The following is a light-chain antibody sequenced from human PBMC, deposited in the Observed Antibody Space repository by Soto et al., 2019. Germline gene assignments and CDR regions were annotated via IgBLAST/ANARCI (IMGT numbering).Light chain of an antibody. Sequence: DIQMTQSPSSLSASVGDRVTITCRASQSISSYLSWYQQKPGKAPKLLIYDVSKLEAGVPSRFSGSGSGTDFTLTISSLQPEDIATYYCQQYDNRPLTFGGGTKVEIK. CDR3: QQYDNRPLT. V-gene: IGKV1-33*01. J-gene: IGKJ4*01. CDR2: DVS. CDR1: QSISSY.